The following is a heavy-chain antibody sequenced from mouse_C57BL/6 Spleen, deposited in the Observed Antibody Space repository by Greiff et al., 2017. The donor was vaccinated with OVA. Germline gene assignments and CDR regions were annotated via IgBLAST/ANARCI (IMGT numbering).Heavy chain of an antibody. V-gene: IGHV5-4*01. D-gene: IGHD1-1*01. J-gene: IGHJ1*03. Sequence: EVKVVESGGGLVKPGGSLKLSCAASGFTFSSYAMSWVRQTPEKRLAWVATISDGGSYTYYPDNVKGRFTISRDNAKNNLYLQMSHLKSEDTAMYYCARDFPYYYGSSYGYFDVWGTGTTGTVSS. CDR3: ARDFPYYYGSSYGYFDV. CDR2: ISDGGSYT. CDR1: GFTFSSYA.